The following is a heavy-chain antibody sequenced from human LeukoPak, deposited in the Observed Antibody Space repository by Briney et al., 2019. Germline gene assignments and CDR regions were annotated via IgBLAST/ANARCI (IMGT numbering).Heavy chain of an antibody. CDR2: ISYDGSNK. V-gene: IGHV3-30*04. CDR3: ARDGPYSSSWYGDYYYYYYMDV. D-gene: IGHD6-13*01. CDR1: GFTFSSYA. Sequence: PGGSLRLSCAASGFTFSSYAMHWVRQAPGKGLEWVAVISYDGSNKYYADSVKGRFTISRDNSKNTLYLQMNSLRAEDTAVYYCARDGPYSSSWYGDYYYYYYMDVWGKGTTVTVSS. J-gene: IGHJ6*03.